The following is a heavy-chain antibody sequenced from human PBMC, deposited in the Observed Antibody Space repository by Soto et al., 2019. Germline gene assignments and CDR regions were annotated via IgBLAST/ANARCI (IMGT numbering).Heavy chain of an antibody. CDR1: GGSISSYY. Sequence: PSETLSLTCAVSGGSISSYYWSWIRQPPGKGLEWIGYIYYSGSTNYNPSLKSRVTISVDTSKNQFSLKLSSVTAADTAVYYCARVYCGGDCYALPNWFDPWGQGTLVTVSS. D-gene: IGHD2-21*02. CDR2: IYYSGST. J-gene: IGHJ5*02. CDR3: ARVYCGGDCYALPNWFDP. V-gene: IGHV4-59*01.